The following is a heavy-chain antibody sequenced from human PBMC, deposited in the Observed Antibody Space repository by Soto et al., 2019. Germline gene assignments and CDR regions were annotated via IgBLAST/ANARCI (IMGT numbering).Heavy chain of an antibody. CDR2: ISYDGSNK. Sequence: RGSLRLSCAASGFTFSSYAIHCVRQSPAEWLEWVAVISYDGSNKYYADSVKGRFTISRENSKNTLYLQMNSLRAEDTAVYYCAREFYCGGDCYYNDAFDIWGQGTMVTVSS. J-gene: IGHJ3*02. CDR1: GFTFSSYA. D-gene: IGHD2-21*02. V-gene: IGHV3-30-3*01. CDR3: AREFYCGGDCYYNDAFDI.